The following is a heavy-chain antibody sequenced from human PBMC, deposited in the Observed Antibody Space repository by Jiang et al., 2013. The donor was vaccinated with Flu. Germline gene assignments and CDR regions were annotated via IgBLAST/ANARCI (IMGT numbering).Heavy chain of an antibody. CDR3: ASQHWDHGVGSYYMSH. Sequence: QLVESGPGLVKPSETLSLSCTVSGGSIISENSYWGWIRQPPGKGLEWIGSIYYSGTTYYNPSLKSRVTISVDTSKKQFSLKLSSVTAADTAVYYCASQHWDHGVGSYYMSHWGQGTLVTVSS. CDR2: IYYSGTT. CDR1: GGSIISENSY. V-gene: IGHV4-39*07. D-gene: IGHD3-10*01. J-gene: IGHJ4*02.